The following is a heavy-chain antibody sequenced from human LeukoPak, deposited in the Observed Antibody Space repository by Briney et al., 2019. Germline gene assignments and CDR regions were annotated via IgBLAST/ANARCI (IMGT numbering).Heavy chain of an antibody. CDR2: IWSDGKNK. CDR1: GFTFSSYA. CDR3: VKERGPYTAFDL. D-gene: IGHD5-24*01. Sequence: GGSLRLPCAASGFTFSSYAMSWVRQAPGKGLEWVSVIWSDGKNKFYVDSVKGRFTVFRDNSKKTLDLQLNSLRAEDTAMYYCVKERGPYTAFDLWGQGTMVTVSS. J-gene: IGHJ3*01. V-gene: IGHV3-33*08.